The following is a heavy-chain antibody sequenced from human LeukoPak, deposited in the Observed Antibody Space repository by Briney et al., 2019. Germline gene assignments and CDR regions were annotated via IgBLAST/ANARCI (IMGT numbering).Heavy chain of an antibody. CDR3: AKGGATFLDAFDF. V-gene: IGHV3-30*02. CDR1: GFTFSSFG. J-gene: IGHJ3*01. Sequence: GGSLRLSCAASGFTFSSFGMHWVRQAPGRGLEWVALILYDEKYYADSVKGRFTISRDNSKNTLYLQMDNLRAEDTAVYYCAKGGATFLDAFDFWGQGTMVTVSS. D-gene: IGHD3-16*01. CDR2: ILYDEK.